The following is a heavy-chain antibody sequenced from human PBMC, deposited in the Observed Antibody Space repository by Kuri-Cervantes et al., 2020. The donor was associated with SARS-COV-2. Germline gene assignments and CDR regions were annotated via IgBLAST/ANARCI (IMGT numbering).Heavy chain of an antibody. CDR1: GFTVSSNY. V-gene: IGHV3-66*01. CDR3: ARYGAVVRDYYYYYGMDV. D-gene: IGHD4-23*01. J-gene: IGHJ6*02. Sequence: GESLKISCAASGFTVSSNYMSWVRQAPGKGLEWVSVIYSGGSTYYADSVKGGFTISRDNSKNTLYLQMNSLRAEDTAVYYCARYGAVVRDYYYYYGMDVWGQGTTVTVSS. CDR2: IYSGGST.